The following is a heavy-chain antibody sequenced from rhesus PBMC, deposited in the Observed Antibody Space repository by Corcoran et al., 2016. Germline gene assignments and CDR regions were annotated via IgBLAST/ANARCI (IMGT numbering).Heavy chain of an antibody. CDR1: GFTFSSYG. D-gene: IGHD3-22*01. CDR2: INSGGGNT. CDR3: AKDGGGYFDY. V-gene: IGHV3S5*01. J-gene: IGHJ4*01. Sequence: EVQLVETGGGLVQPGGSLKLSCAASGFTFSSYGLSWVRKAPGKGLEWVSAINSGGGNTSYAYSVKVRFTISRDNSKNTLSLQMNSLRAEDTAVYYCAKDGGGYFDYWGQGVLVTVSS.